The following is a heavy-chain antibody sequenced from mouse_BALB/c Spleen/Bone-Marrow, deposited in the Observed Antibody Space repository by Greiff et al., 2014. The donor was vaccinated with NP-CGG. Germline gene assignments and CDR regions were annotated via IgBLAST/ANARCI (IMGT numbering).Heavy chain of an antibody. Sequence: EVQQQQSGPGLVKPSQSLSLTCTVTGYSITSDYAWNWIRQFPGNKLEWMGYISYSGSTSYNPSLKSRISITRDTSKNQFFLQLNSVTTEDTATYYCARSWLRRGLGYWGQGTTLTVSS. V-gene: IGHV3-2*02. CDR1: GYSITSDYA. J-gene: IGHJ2*01. CDR3: ARSWLRRGLGY. CDR2: ISYSGST. D-gene: IGHD2-2*01.